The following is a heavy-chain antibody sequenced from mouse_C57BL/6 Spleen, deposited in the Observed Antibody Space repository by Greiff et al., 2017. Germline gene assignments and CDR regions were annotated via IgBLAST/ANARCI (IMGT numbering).Heavy chain of an antibody. V-gene: IGHV14-4*01. CDR2: IDPENGDT. J-gene: IGHJ1*03. Sequence: EVKLQESGAELVRPGASVKLSCTASGFNIKDDYMHWVKQRPEQGLEWIGWIDPENGDTEYASKFQGKATITADTSSNTAYLQLSSLTSEDTAVYYCTKGSSYRYFDVWGTGTTVTVSS. D-gene: IGHD1-1*01. CDR3: TKGSSYRYFDV. CDR1: GFNIKDDY.